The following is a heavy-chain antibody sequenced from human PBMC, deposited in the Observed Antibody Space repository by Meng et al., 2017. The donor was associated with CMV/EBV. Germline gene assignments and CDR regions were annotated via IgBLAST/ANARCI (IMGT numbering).Heavy chain of an antibody. V-gene: IGHV1-2*02. CDR2: INANSGGT. Sequence: ASVQVSCKASGYTFTGYYMHWVRQALGQGLEWMGWINANSGGTNYAVKFQGRVTMTRDTSITTAYMELSRLRSDDTAVYYCARVTDFWSTPWGFDPWGQGTLVTVSS. CDR1: GYTFTGYY. CDR3: ARVTDFWSTPWGFDP. J-gene: IGHJ5*01. D-gene: IGHD3-3*01.